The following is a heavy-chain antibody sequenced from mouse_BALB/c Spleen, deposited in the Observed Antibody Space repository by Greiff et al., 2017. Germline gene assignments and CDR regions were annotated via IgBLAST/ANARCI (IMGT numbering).Heavy chain of an antibody. CDR3: AKNYDYWYFDV. Sequence: EVQLQESGPGLVKPSQSLSLTCTVTGYSITSDYAWNWIRQFPGNKLEWMGYISYSGSTSYNPSLKSRISITRDTSKNQFFLQLNSVTTEDTATYYCAKNYDYWYFDVWGAGTTVTVSS. CDR1: GYSITSDYA. CDR2: ISYSGST. V-gene: IGHV3-2*02. D-gene: IGHD2-4*01. J-gene: IGHJ1*01.